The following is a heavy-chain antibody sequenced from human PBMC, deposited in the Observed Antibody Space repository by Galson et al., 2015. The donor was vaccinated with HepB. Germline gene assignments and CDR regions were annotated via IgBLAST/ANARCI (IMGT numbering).Heavy chain of an antibody. J-gene: IGHJ5*01. V-gene: IGHV3-48*04. CDR2: ISPDTTTT. CDR3: AREAMSQLDNWFDS. Sequence: SLRLSCAASGFTFSNYSMNWVRQAPGKGLEWISYISPDTTTTSSANSVRGRFTISRDNAKNSLHLQLNSLRVEDTAVYYCAREAMSQLDNWFDSWGQGILVTVSS. CDR1: GFTFSNYS.